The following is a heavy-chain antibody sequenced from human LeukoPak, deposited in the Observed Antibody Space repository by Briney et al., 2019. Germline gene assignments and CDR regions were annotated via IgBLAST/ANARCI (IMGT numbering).Heavy chain of an antibody. CDR1: GFTFSSYG. D-gene: IGHD2-15*01. CDR3: ARDVGYCSGGSCYSSMDV. CDR2: IWYDGSNK. Sequence: GGSLRLSCAASGFTFSSYGMHWVRQAPGKGLEWVAVIWYDGSNKYYADSVKGRFTISRDNSKNTLYLQMNSLRAEDTAVYYCARDVGYCSGGSCYSSMDVWGQGTTVTVSS. V-gene: IGHV3-33*01. J-gene: IGHJ6*02.